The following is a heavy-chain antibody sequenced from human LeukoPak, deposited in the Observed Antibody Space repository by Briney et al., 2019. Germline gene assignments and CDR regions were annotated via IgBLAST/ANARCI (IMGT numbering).Heavy chain of an antibody. CDR3: ARWDYGGNSYFDS. CDR1: GYSFTSYC. D-gene: IGHD4-23*01. V-gene: IGHV5-51*01. CDR2: IYPGDSDT. Sequence: GESLKISCKASGYSFTSYCIGWVRQMPGKGLEWMGIIYPGDSDTRYSPSFEGQVTISADKSTSTASVQWSSLKASDTAIYYCARWDYGGNSYFDSWGQGTLVTVSS. J-gene: IGHJ4*02.